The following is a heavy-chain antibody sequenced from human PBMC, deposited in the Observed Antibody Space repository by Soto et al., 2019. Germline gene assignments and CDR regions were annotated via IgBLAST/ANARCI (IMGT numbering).Heavy chain of an antibody. CDR1: GFTVSSNY. D-gene: IGHD4-17*01. CDR3: ARVMTTVTKYYYYYYMDV. J-gene: IGHJ6*03. Sequence: GGSLRLSCAASGFTVSSNYMSWVRQAPGKGLEWVSVIYSGGSTYYADSVKGRFTISRHNSKNTLYLQMNSLRAEDTAVYYCARVMTTVTKYYYYYYMDVWGKGTTVTVSS. V-gene: IGHV3-53*04. CDR2: IYSGGST.